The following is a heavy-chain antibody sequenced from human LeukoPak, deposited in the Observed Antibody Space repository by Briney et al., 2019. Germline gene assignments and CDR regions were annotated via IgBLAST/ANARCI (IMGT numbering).Heavy chain of an antibody. J-gene: IGHJ4*02. Sequence: SETLSLTCTVSGGSISSSSYYWGWIRQPPGKGLQWIGSINYSGNTYYNPSLKSRVTISVDTSKNQFSLKLSSVTAADTAVYYCARDTITFGGVIVYFDYWGQGTLVTVSS. CDR3: ARDTITFGGVIVYFDY. D-gene: IGHD3-16*02. V-gene: IGHV4-39*07. CDR2: INYSGNT. CDR1: GGSISSSSYY.